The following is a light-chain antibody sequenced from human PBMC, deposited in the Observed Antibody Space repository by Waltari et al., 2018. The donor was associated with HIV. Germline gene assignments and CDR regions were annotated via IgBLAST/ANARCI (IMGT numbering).Light chain of an antibody. CDR1: QDINNY. CDR3: QQYNNLPLT. J-gene: IGKJ3*01. Sequence: IQMPQSPSSLSASVGDRVTITCQASQDINNYLNWYQQKPGKAPKLLIYDASNLETGVPSRFSGSGSGTDFSFTISSLQPEDIATYYCQQYNNLPLTFGPGTTVDLK. V-gene: IGKV1-33*01. CDR2: DAS.